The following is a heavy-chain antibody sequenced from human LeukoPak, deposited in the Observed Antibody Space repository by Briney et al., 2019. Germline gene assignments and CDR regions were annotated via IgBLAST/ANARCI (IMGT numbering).Heavy chain of an antibody. D-gene: IGHD7-27*01. V-gene: IGHV6-1*01. Sequence: SQTLSLTCAISRDSVSSNRAAWNWIRQSPSRGLEWLGRTYYRSKWYNDYAPSVKSRVTINPDTSKNQFSLQLSSVTPEGTAVYYCARDPITGDRFDYWGQGTLVTVSS. J-gene: IGHJ4*02. CDR3: ARDPITGDRFDY. CDR1: RDSVSSNRAA. CDR2: TYYRSKWYN.